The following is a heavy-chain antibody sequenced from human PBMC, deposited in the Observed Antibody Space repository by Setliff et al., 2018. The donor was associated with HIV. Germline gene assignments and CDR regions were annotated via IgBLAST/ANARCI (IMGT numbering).Heavy chain of an antibody. CDR2: ICYSATT. CDR3: ARRSGAAVFYYFDY. J-gene: IGHJ4*02. D-gene: IGHD3-10*01. CDR1: GGSIGSYC. V-gene: IGHV4-59*01. Sequence: SETLSLTCTVSGGSIGSYCWSWIRQPPGKGLEWIGTICYSATTNSNPTLKNRVAISVDTSKNQFSLKLTSVTPADTAASYCARRSGAAVFYYFDYWGQGTLVTVSS.